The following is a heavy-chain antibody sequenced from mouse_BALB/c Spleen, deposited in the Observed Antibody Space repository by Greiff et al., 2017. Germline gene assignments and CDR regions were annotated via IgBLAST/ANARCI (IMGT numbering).Heavy chain of an antibody. CDR3: ARHQDDVAYYGNYNYAMDY. J-gene: IGHJ4*01. V-gene: IGHV5-12-2*01. D-gene: IGHD2-10*01. CDR1: GFTFSSYT. CDR2: ISNGGGST. Sequence: EVKLVESGGGLVQPGGSLKLSCAASGFTFSSYTMSWVRQTPEKRLEWVAYISNGGGSTYYPDTVKGRFTISRDNAKNTLYLQMSSLKSEDTAMYYCARHQDDVAYYGNYNYAMDYWGQGTSVTVSA.